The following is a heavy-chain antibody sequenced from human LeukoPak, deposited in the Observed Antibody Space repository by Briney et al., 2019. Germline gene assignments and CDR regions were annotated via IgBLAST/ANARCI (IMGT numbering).Heavy chain of an antibody. CDR2: ISGSGGST. CDR1: GFTFSNYA. CDR3: AKTLSGYYGSGSYDY. D-gene: IGHD3-10*01. V-gene: IGHV3-23*01. Sequence: GGSLRLSCAASGFTFSNYAMSWVRQAPGKGLEWVSAISGSGGSTYYADSVRGRFTISRDNSKNTLSLQMNSQRAEDTAVYYCAKTLSGYYGSGSYDYWGQGTLVTVS. J-gene: IGHJ4*02.